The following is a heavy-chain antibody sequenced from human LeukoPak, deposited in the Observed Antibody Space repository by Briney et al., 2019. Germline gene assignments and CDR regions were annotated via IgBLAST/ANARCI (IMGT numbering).Heavy chain of an antibody. CDR3: ARDGYNSDFGDY. CDR2: IKSDGSST. V-gene: IGHV3-74*01. D-gene: IGHD5-24*01. Sequence: GGSLRLSCAAFGFTLSSYWMHWVRQAPGKGLVWVSRIKSDGSSTTYADSVKGRFTISRDNAKNTLYLQMNSLRAEDTAVYYCARDGYNSDFGDYWGQGTLVTVSS. CDR1: GFTLSSYW. J-gene: IGHJ4*02.